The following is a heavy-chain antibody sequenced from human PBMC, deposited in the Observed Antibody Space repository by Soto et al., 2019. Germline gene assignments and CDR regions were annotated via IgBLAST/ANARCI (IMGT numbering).Heavy chain of an antibody. V-gene: IGHV3-64D*06. CDR3: VKDLTEESFCDF. J-gene: IGHJ3*01. Sequence: GGSLRLSCSASGFTFSSYAMHWVRQAPGKGLEYVSAISSNGGSTYYADSVKGRFTISRDNSKNTLYLHMNSLRAEDTAVYYCVKDLTEESFCDFWGQGTMVTVS. D-gene: IGHD7-27*01. CDR1: GFTFSSYA. CDR2: ISSNGGST.